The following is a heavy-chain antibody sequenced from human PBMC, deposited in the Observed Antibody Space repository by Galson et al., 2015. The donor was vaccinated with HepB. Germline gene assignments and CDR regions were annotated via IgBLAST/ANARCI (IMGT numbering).Heavy chain of an antibody. CDR3: ARVVVFNAAHPGEEDLDA. CDR1: GFNFDAYA. V-gene: IGHV3-30*04. J-gene: IGHJ5*02. CDR2: MSYDGRKT. Sequence: SLRLSCAASGFNFDAYAMHWVRQAPGKGLEWLSLMSYDGRKTYYAESVKGRFTISRDNSKNTLYLQMNSLRVDDTAVYYCARVVVFNAAHPGEEDLDAWGQGTLVTVSS. D-gene: IGHD1-14*01.